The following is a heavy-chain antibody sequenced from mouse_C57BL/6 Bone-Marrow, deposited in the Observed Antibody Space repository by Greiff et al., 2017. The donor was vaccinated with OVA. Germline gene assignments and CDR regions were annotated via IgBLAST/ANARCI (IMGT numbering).Heavy chain of an antibody. CDR1: GFSFNTYA. CDR3: VRHKNLDYAMDY. J-gene: IGHJ4*01. CDR2: IRSKSNNYAT. Sequence: EVMLVESGGGLVQPKGSLKLSCAASGFSFNTYAMNWVRQAPGKGLEWVARIRSKSNNYATYYADSVKDRFTISRDDSESMLYLQMNNLKTEDTAMYYCVRHKNLDYAMDYWGQGTSVTVSS. V-gene: IGHV10-1*01.